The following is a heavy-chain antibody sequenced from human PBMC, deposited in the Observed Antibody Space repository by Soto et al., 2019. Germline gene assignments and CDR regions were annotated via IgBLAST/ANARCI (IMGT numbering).Heavy chain of an antibody. CDR2: IFYSGST. J-gene: IGHJ4*02. D-gene: IGHD2-15*01. CDR3: AREGGRYCSGGSCQVDY. CDR1: GGSISSSSYY. Sequence: SETLSLTCTVSGGSISSSSYYWGWIRQPPGKGLEWIGSIFYSGSTYYNPSLKSRVTISVDTSKNQFSLKLSSVTAADTAVYYCAREGGRYCSGGSCQVDYWGQGTLVTVSS. V-gene: IGHV4-39*02.